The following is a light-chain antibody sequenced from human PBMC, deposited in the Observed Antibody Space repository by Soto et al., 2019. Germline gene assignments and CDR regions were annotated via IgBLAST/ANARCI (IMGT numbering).Light chain of an antibody. CDR3: QQYGSSPLT. Sequence: EIVGTQCPATRSVSPGERATLSCRASQNIISNLAWYQQKPGQAPRLLVYGASSRATGIPDRFSGSGSGTDFTLTISSLEPEDFAVYYCQQYGSSPLTFGGGTKVDIK. CDR1: QNIISN. V-gene: IGKV3-20*01. J-gene: IGKJ4*01. CDR2: GAS.